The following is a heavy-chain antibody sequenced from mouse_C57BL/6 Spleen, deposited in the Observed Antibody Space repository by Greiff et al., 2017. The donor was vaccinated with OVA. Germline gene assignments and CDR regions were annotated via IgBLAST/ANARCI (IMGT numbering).Heavy chain of an antibody. CDR1: GYTFTDYY. CDR3: ARSFYYYGSGGYFDY. V-gene: IGHV1-26*01. D-gene: IGHD1-1*01. Sequence: EVQLQQSGPELVKPGASVKISCKASGYTFTDYYMNWVKQSHGKSLEWIGDINPNNGGTSYNQKFKGKATLTVDKSSSTAYMELRSLTSEDSAVYYCARSFYYYGSGGYFDYWGQGTTLTVSS. J-gene: IGHJ2*01. CDR2: INPNNGGT.